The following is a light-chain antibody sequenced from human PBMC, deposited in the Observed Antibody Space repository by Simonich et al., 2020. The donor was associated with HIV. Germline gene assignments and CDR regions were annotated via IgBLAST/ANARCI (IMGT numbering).Light chain of an antibody. CDR1: SGSIASNY. CDR2: EDN. V-gene: IGLV6-57*01. CDR3: QSYDSSTVV. Sequence: NFMLTQPHSVSESPGKTVTISCTRSSGSIASNYVQWYQQRPGSSPTTVIYEDNQRPSGVPDRFSGSIDSSSNSASLTSSGLKTEDDADYYCQSYDSSTVVFGGGTKLTVL. J-gene: IGLJ3*02.